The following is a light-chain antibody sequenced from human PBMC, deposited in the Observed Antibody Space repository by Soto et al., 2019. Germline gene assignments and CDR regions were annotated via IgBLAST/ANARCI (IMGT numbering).Light chain of an antibody. V-gene: IGKV1-39*01. J-gene: IGKJ4*01. CDR3: QQSYSTPRT. Sequence: DIQMTQSPSSLSASVGDRVTITCRVSQSISSYLNWYQQKPGKAPKLLIYAASSLQSGVPSRFSGSGSGTDFTLTISSLQPEDFAPYYCQQSYSTPRTFGGGTKVEIK. CDR2: AAS. CDR1: QSISSY.